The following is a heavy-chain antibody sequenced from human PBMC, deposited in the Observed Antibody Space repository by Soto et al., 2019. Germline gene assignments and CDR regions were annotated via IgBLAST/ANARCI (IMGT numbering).Heavy chain of an antibody. J-gene: IGHJ4*02. Sequence: GGSLRLSCAASGFTFSSYAMHWVRQAPGKGLEWVAVISYDGSNKYYADSVKGRFTISRDNSKNTLYLQMNSLRAEDTAVYYCARDREFFDYWGQGTPVTVSS. CDR2: ISYDGSNK. D-gene: IGHD3-10*01. CDR1: GFTFSSYA. CDR3: ARDREFFDY. V-gene: IGHV3-30-3*01.